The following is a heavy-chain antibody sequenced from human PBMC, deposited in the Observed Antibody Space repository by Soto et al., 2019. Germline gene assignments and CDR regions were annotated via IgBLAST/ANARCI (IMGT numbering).Heavy chain of an antibody. V-gene: IGHV3-30-3*01. CDR3: AKDVGGGGSCFDY. D-gene: IGHD2-15*01. Sequence: GGSLRLSCAASGFTFSSYAMHWVRQAPGKGLEWVAVISYDGSNKYYADSVKGRFTISRDNSKNTLYLQMNSLRAEDTAVYYCAKDVGGGGSCFDYWGQGTLVTVSS. J-gene: IGHJ4*02. CDR2: ISYDGSNK. CDR1: GFTFSSYA.